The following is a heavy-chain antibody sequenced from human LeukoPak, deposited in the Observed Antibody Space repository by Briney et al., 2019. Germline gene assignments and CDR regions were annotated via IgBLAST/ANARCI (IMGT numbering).Heavy chain of an antibody. CDR2: ISASGSST. J-gene: IGHJ4*02. V-gene: IGHV3-23*01. CDR3: AGWGDDFWSTKTEDY. Sequence: PGGSLRLSCAASGFTFSNALMSWVRQAPGMGLESVSAISASGSSTYYADSVKGRFTISRDNSRNTVYLQMNSLRAEDTAVYYCAGWGDDFWSTKTEDYWGQGTLVTVSS. D-gene: IGHD3-3*01. CDR1: GFTFSNAL.